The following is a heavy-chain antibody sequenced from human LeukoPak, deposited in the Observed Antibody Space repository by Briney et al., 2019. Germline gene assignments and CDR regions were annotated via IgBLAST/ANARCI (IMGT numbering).Heavy chain of an antibody. D-gene: IGHD3-10*01. CDR1: GYTFTSYG. J-gene: IGHJ4*02. Sequence: ASVKVSCKASGYTFTSYGISWVRQATGQGLEWMGWMNPNSGNTGYAQKFQGRVTMTRNTSISTAYMELSSLRSEDTAVYYCARGRGSEYYYGSGVIDYWGQGTLVTVSS. CDR2: MNPNSGNT. V-gene: IGHV1-8*02. CDR3: ARGRGSEYYYGSGVIDY.